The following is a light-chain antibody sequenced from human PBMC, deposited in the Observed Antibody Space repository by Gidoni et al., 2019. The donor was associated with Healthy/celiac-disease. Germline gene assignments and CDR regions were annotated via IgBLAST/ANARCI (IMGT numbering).Light chain of an antibody. J-gene: IGKJ1*01. Sequence: DIQMPQSPSSLSASVAYRVTITCRATPRSSSYLNWYQQKPGQAPKLLIYAASSLPIGVPARFSGSGSGTDFTLTISSLQPEDFATYYCQQCDSTLWTFGQGTKVEIK. CDR1: PRSSSY. V-gene: IGKV1-39*01. CDR2: AAS. CDR3: QQCDSTLWT.